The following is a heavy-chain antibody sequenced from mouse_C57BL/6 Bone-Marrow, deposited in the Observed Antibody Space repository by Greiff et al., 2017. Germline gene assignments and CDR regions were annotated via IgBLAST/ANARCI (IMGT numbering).Heavy chain of an antibody. CDR1: GFSLTSYG. V-gene: IGHV2-2*01. Sequence: QVQLQQSGPGLVQPSQSLSITCTVSGFSLTSYGVHWVRQSPGKGLEWLGVIWSGGSTDYNAAFISRLSISKDNSKSQVFFKMNSRQADDTAIYYCASPMMVTAYYYAMDYWGQGTSVTVSS. J-gene: IGHJ4*01. CDR2: IWSGGST. CDR3: ASPMMVTAYYYAMDY. D-gene: IGHD2-3*01.